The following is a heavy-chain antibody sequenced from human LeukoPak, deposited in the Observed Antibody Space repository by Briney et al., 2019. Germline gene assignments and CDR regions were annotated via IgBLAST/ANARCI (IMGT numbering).Heavy chain of an antibody. D-gene: IGHD3-3*01. J-gene: IGHJ4*02. Sequence: ASVKVSCKASGYTFTSYDINWVRQATGQGLEWMGWMNPNSGNTGYAQKFQGRVTMTRNTSISTAYMELSSLRSEDTAVYYCAKVGFWSGYHYYFDYWGQGTLVTVSS. CDR3: AKVGFWSGYHYYFDY. V-gene: IGHV1-8*01. CDR2: MNPNSGNT. CDR1: GYTFTSYD.